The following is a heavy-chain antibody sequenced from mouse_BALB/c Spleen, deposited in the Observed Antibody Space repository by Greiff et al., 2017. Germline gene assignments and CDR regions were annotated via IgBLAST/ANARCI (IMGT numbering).Heavy chain of an antibody. D-gene: IGHD2-10*01. J-gene: IGHJ1*01. CDR1: GYTFTSYW. V-gene: IGHV1-69*02. Sequence: QVQLQQPGAELVKPGASVKLSCKASGYTFTSYWMHWVKQRPGQGLEWIGEIDPSDSYTNYNQKFKGKATLTVDKSSSTAYMQLSSLTSEDSAVYYCARGGSYYGNLYWYFDVWGAGTTVTVSS. CDR2: IDPSDSYT. CDR3: ARGGSYYGNLYWYFDV.